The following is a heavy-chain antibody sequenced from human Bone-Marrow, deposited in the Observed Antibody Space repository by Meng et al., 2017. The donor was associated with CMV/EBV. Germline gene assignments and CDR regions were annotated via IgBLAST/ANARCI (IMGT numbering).Heavy chain of an antibody. CDR1: GFTFSSYA. CDR2: ISSNGGST. D-gene: IGHD3-22*01. V-gene: IGHV3-64*02. Sequence: GESLKISCAASGFTFSSYAMHWVRQAPGKGLEYVSAISSNGGSTYYADSVKGRFTISRDNSKNTLYLQMNSLRAEDTAVYYCAKDPGDSRGWYFDLWGRGTRVTVSS. CDR3: AKDPGDSRGWYFDL. J-gene: IGHJ2*01.